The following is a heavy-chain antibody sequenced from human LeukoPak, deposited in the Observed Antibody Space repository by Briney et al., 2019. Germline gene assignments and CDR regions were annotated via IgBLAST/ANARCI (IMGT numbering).Heavy chain of an antibody. CDR3: ARMGRQQLFSLKTWIDY. CDR2: ISYDGSNK. D-gene: IGHD6-13*01. CDR1: GVTFSSYA. Sequence: HHAGPLRLSCEASGVTFSSYAMHWVRQAPGKGLEWVAVISYDGSNKYYADSVKGRFTISRDNSKNTLYLQMNSLRAEDTAVYYCARMGRQQLFSLKTWIDYWGQGTLVTVSS. V-gene: IGHV3-30*04. J-gene: IGHJ4*02.